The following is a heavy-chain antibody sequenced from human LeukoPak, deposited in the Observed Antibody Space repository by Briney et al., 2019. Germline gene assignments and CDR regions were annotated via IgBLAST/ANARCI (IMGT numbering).Heavy chain of an antibody. J-gene: IGHJ6*02. D-gene: IGHD1-1*01. Sequence: ASVKVSCKASGYTFTGYYMHWVRQAPGQGLEWMGWINPNSGGTNYAQKFQGRVTMTRDTSISTAYMELSRLRSDDTAVYYCASRGTGTTTRYYYCGMDVWGQGTTVTVSS. CDR1: GYTFTGYY. CDR3: ASRGTGTTTRYYYCGMDV. V-gene: IGHV1-2*02. CDR2: INPNSGGT.